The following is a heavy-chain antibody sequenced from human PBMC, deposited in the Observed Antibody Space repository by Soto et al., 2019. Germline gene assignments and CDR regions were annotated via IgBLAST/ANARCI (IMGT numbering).Heavy chain of an antibody. V-gene: IGHV1-18*01. D-gene: IGHD2-15*01. CDR1: GYTFTNYG. CDR3: ERDRRDQLLLNNWFDP. CDR2: ISPYNGNT. J-gene: IGHJ5*02. Sequence: QVQLVQSGAEVKKPGASVKVSCKASGYTFTNYGISWVRQAPGQGLEWMGWISPYNGNTKYAQKHQGKVTIPTDTSTSTAYMELRSLRSDDTAVYYCERDRRDQLLLNNWFDPWGQGTLVTVSS.